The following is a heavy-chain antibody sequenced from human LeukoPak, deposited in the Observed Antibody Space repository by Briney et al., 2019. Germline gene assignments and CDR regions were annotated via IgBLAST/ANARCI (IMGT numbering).Heavy chain of an antibody. D-gene: IGHD5-18*01. CDR1: GLTFSNYW. V-gene: IGHV3-74*01. CDR3: ARADLRGYSLDY. J-gene: IGHJ4*02. Sequence: SGGSLRLSCAVSGLTFSNYWMHWVRQAPGKGLVWVSRISNDGTSTSYADSVKGRFTISRDNAKNTLYLQMNSLRGEDTAVYYCARADLRGYSLDYWGQGTLVTVSS. CDR2: ISNDGTST.